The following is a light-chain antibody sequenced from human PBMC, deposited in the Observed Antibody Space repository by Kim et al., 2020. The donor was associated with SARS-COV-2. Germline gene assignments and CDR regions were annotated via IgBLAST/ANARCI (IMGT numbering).Light chain of an antibody. J-gene: IGLJ1*01. Sequence: GRSNPISSAGTSGAVGSHNFVSWYQHHPVKAPKLMIYDVSNRPSGISSRFSGSKSGNTASLTMSGLQAEDEADYYCSSYTSNNTHVFGTGTKVTVL. CDR3: SSYTSNNTHV. CDR2: DVS. CDR1: SGAVGSHNF. V-gene: IGLV2-14*03.